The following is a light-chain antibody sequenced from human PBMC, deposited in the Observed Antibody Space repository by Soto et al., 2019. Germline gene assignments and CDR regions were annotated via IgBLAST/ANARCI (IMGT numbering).Light chain of an antibody. CDR1: QSVSSS. V-gene: IGKV3-15*01. CDR2: GAS. Sequence: EIVMTQSPATLSVSPGERATLSCRASQSVSSSLAWYQQKPGQAPRLLIYGASTRATGIPARFSGSGSGTEFALTISSLQSEDFAVYYCQHYNNWPPWTFGQGTKVEIE. CDR3: QHYNNWPPWT. J-gene: IGKJ1*01.